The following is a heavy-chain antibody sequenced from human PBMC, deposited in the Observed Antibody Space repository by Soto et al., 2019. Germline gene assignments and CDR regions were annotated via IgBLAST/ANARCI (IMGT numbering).Heavy chain of an antibody. V-gene: IGHV3-33*01. CDR1: GFTFSSFG. J-gene: IGHJ6*02. Sequence: QVQVVESGGGVVQPGRSLRLSCAASGFTFSSFGMHWVRQAPGKGLEWVSLIWYDGSKKSYGDSVKGRFTISRDNSSNTVYLPMNSLRADDTAVYYSARDASYYSLWSGYYPSRNGMDVWGQGTTVTVSS. D-gene: IGHD3-3*01. CDR2: IWYDGSKK. CDR3: ARDASYYSLWSGYYPSRNGMDV.